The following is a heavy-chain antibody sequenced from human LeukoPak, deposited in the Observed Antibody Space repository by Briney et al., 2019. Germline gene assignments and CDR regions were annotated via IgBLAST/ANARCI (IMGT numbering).Heavy chain of an antibody. D-gene: IGHD5-18*01. J-gene: IGHJ4*02. Sequence: SETLSLTCTVSGGSISSSSYYWGWIRQPPGKGLEWIGSIYYSGSTYYNPSLKSRVTISVDTSKNQFSLKLSSVTAADTAVYYCARDDRTGYSYGDFDYWGQGTLVTASS. CDR3: ARDDRTGYSYGDFDY. V-gene: IGHV4-39*07. CDR2: IYYSGST. CDR1: GGSISSSSYY.